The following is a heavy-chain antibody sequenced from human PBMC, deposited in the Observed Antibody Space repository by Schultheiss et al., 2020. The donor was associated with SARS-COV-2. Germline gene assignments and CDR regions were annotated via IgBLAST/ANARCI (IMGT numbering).Heavy chain of an antibody. J-gene: IGHJ3*02. Sequence: GSLRLSCAASGFTFSNAWMSWVRQAPGKGLEWVGYIYYSGSTNYNPSLKSRVTISVDTSKNQFSLRLSSATAADTAVYYCARLRSVDAFDIWGQGTMVTVSS. CDR1: GFTFSNAW. D-gene: IGHD3-3*01. CDR2: IYYSGST. V-gene: IGHV4-59*01. CDR3: ARLRSVDAFDI.